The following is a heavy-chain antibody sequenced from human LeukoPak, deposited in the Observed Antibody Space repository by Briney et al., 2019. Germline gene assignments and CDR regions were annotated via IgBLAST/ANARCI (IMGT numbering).Heavy chain of an antibody. CDR3: AKEGEQWLVGTVRSLYYFDY. J-gene: IGHJ4*02. CDR2: ISGRGDSP. V-gene: IGHV3-23*01. Sequence: GGSLRLSCAASGFTFSSYAMSWVRQAPGKGLEWVSTISGRGDSPNYADSVKGRFIISRDISKNTLYLQMNSLRAEDTAVYYCAKEGEQWLVGTVRSLYYFDYWGQGTLVTVSS. D-gene: IGHD6-19*01. CDR1: GFTFSSYA.